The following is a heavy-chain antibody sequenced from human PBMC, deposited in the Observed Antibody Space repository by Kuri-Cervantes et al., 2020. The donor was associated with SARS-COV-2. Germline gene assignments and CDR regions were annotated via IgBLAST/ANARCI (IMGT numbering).Heavy chain of an antibody. CDR1: GVSVSHGTYT. CDR2: IDWDDDK. D-gene: IGHD4-11*01. Sequence: LRLSCAVSGVSVSHGTYTWSWIRQPPGKALEWLARIDWDDDKYYSTSLETRLTISKDTSKNQVVLRMTNVDPVDTATYYCARIQAATVIADFWGQGTLVTVSS. V-gene: IGHV2-70*11. CDR3: ARIQAATVIADF. J-gene: IGHJ4*02.